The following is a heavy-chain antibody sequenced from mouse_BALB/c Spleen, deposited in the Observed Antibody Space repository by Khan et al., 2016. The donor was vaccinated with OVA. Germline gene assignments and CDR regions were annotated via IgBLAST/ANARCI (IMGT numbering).Heavy chain of an antibody. V-gene: IGHV3-2*02. CDR2: ISSSGST. Sequence: EVQLQESGPGLVKPSQSLSLTCPVTGYSITRDYAWNWVRQFPGNKLECMGYISSSGSTNYNPALKRRISIPRDTSKNQFLLQLNSVTTEDTATYYCARDGSRYNYAMDYWGQGTAVTVSS. CDR1: GYSITRDYA. CDR3: ARDGSRYNYAMDY. J-gene: IGHJ4*01. D-gene: IGHD2-3*01.